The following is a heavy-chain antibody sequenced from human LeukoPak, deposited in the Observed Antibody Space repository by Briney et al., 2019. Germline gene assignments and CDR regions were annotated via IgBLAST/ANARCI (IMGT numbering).Heavy chain of an antibody. J-gene: IGHJ4*02. V-gene: IGHV1-2*02. Sequence: ASVKVSCKASGYTFTGYYMHWVRQAPGQGLGWMGWINPNSGGTNYAQKFQGRVTMTRDTSISTAYMELSRLRSDDTAVYYCARVGSYGTEDFDYWGQGTLVAVSS. CDR1: GYTFTGYY. D-gene: IGHD5-18*01. CDR3: ARVGSYGTEDFDY. CDR2: INPNSGGT.